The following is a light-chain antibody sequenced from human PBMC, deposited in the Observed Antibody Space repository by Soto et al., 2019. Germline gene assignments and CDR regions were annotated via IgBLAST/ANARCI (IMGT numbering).Light chain of an antibody. J-gene: IGKJ1*01. CDR1: QSINNH. V-gene: IGKV3-11*01. CDR3: QQRSDWWT. Sequence: ELVLTQSPATLSLSPGERATLSCRVSQSINNHLSLYQQKPGQAPRLLIYDASNRAPDIPARFRGSGSGTDFTLTISCVESADSAVYYCQQRSDWWTLGQGTREESK. CDR2: DAS.